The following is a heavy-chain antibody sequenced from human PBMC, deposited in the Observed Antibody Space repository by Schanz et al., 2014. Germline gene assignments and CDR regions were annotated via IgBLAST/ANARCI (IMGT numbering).Heavy chain of an antibody. CDR1: GYTFTDYG. J-gene: IGHJ4*02. CDR3: ARGGYSSGWYDRDIAHFDY. CDR2: IRPDNGHT. Sequence: VQSVHSGTEVQKLGASVKVSCKASGYTFTDYGLSWVRQAPGQGLEWLGWIRPDNGHTTYSQKVRDRVTMTTDTSTSTAYMELRSLRSDDTAVYYCARGGYSSGWYDRDIAHFDYWGQGTLVTVSA. V-gene: IGHV1-18*01. D-gene: IGHD6-19*01.